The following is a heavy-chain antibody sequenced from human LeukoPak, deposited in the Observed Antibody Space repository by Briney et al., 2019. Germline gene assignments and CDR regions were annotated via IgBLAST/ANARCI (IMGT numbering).Heavy chain of an antibody. D-gene: IGHD3-10*01. CDR1: GSTFSSYA. CDR2: ISGSGDST. J-gene: IGHJ2*01. V-gene: IGHV3-23*01. CDR3: AKDQGRGYWYFDL. Sequence: GGSLRPSCAASGSTFSSYAMSWVRQAPGKGLEWVSVISGSGDSTYYADFVKGRFTISRDNSKNTLYLQMNSLRAEDTAVYYCAKDQGRGYWYFDLWGRGTLVTVSS.